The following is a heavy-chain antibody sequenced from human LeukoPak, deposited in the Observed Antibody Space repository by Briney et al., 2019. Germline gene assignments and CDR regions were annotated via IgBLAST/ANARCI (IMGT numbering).Heavy chain of an antibody. CDR1: GGTFSSYA. J-gene: IGHJ4*02. CDR2: IIPIFGTA. Sequence: SVKVSCKASGGTFSSYAISWVRQAPGQGLEWMGGIIPIFGTANYAQKFQGRVTITADESTSTAYMELSSLRSEDTAVYYCAGILTGYSHAAYWGQGTLVTVSS. D-gene: IGHD3-9*01. CDR3: AGILTGYSHAAY. V-gene: IGHV1-69*01.